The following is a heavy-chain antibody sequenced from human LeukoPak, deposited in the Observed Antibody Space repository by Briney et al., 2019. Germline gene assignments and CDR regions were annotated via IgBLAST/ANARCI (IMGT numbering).Heavy chain of an antibody. V-gene: IGHV4-4*07. CDR2: IYTSGST. J-gene: IGHJ4*02. Sequence: SETLSLTCTVSGGSISSYYWSWIRQPAGKGLEWIGRIYTSGSTNYNPSLKSRVTISVDTSKNQFSLKMSSVTAADTAVYYCARVTSSGWYAAGYYFDYWGQGTLVTVSS. D-gene: IGHD6-19*01. CDR1: GGSISSYY. CDR3: ARVTSSGWYAAGYYFDY.